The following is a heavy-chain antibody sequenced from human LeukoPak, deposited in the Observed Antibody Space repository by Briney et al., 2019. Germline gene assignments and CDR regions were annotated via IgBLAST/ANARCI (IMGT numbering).Heavy chain of an antibody. CDR1: GYTFTSYG. Sequence: ASVKVSCKASGYTFTSYGISWVRQAPGQGLEWMGWISAYNGNTNYAQKLQGRVTMTTDTSTSTAYMELRSLRSDDTAVYYCARPIAYSGGWYRSWFDPWGQGTLVTVSS. J-gene: IGHJ5*02. D-gene: IGHD6-19*01. CDR3: ARPIAYSGGWYRSWFDP. V-gene: IGHV1-18*01. CDR2: ISAYNGNT.